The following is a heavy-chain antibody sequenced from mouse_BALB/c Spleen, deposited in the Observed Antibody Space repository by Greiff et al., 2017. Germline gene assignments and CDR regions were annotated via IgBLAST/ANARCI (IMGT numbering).Heavy chain of an antibody. D-gene: IGHD2-3*01. Sequence: EVQVVESGGGLVKPGGSLKLSCAASGFAFSSYDMSWVRQTPEKRLEWVAYISSGGGSTYYPDTVKGRFTISRDNAKNTLYLQMSSLKSEDTAMYYCARHGYSFAYWGQGTLVTVSA. CDR3: ARHGYSFAY. CDR1: GFAFSSYD. CDR2: ISSGGGST. V-gene: IGHV5-12-1*01. J-gene: IGHJ3*01.